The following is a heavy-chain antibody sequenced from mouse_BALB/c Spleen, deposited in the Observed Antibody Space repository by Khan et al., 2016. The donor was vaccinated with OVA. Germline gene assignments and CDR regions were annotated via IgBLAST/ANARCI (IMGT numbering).Heavy chain of an antibody. CDR2: IWRGGST. CDR3: ARNGDYVHWYFDV. D-gene: IGHD2-13*01. Sequence: QVQLKESGPGLVQPSQSLSITCTVPGFSLTSYGVHWVRQSPGKGLEWLGVIWRGGSTDYNAAFISRLSISKDNSKSKVFFKMNSLQANDTAIYXCARNGDYVHWYFDVWGSGTTVTVSS. V-gene: IGHV2-2*02. CDR1: GFSLTSYG. J-gene: IGHJ1*01.